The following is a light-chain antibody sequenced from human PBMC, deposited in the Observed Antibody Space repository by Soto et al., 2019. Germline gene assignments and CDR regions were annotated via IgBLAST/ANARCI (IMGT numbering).Light chain of an antibody. Sequence: VEMGQTPYSLSACVVERVTITCRTSQPISDYLNWYQQKPGKAPSLLIYTASNLHTGVPSRFSGSGSGTHFTLTIISLHSEHFATYSCPHSHSTPRTFGQGTKVDIK. J-gene: IGKJ1*01. V-gene: IGKV1-39*01. CDR2: TAS. CDR1: QPISDY. CDR3: PHSHSTPRT.